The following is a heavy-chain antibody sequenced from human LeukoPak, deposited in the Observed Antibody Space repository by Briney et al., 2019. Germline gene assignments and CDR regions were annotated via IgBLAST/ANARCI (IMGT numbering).Heavy chain of an antibody. V-gene: IGHV1-69*06. CDR2: IIPIFGTA. CDR1: GGTFSSYA. CDR3: ARGDYGDYISDYYYYGMDV. J-gene: IGHJ6*04. Sequence: GASVKVSCKASGGTFSSYAISWVRQAPGQGLEWMGGIIPIFGTANYAQKFQGRVTITADKSTSTAYMELSSLRSEDTAVYHCARGDYGDYISDYYYYGMDVWGKGTTVTVSS. D-gene: IGHD4-17*01.